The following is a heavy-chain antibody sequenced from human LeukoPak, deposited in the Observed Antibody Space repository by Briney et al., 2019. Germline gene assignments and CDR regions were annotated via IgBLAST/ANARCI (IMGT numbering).Heavy chain of an antibody. CDR2: IKPSGGNT. V-gene: IGHV1-46*01. D-gene: IGHD3-3*01. CDR1: GYSFTSYN. CDR3: AREQYDRADKRRFDY. J-gene: IGHJ4*02. Sequence: GASVKVSCKTSGYSFTSYNLHWVRQAPGQRLEWMGIIKPSGGNTNYAQKFQGRVTMTRDTSTSTVYMELSSLKSEDTAVYYCAREQYDRADKRRFDYWGQGTLVTVSS.